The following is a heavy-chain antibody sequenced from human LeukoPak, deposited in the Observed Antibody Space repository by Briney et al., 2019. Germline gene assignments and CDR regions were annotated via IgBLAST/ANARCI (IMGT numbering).Heavy chain of an antibody. CDR2: ISGSGSST. D-gene: IGHD4-23*01. CDR1: GFTFSSYA. Sequence: GGSLRLSCAASGFTFSSYAMSWVRQAPGKGLEWVSAISGSGSSTYYADSVKGRFTISRDISKNTLYLQMSSLRAEDTAVYYCARRAGGYSHPYDYWGQGTLVTVSS. J-gene: IGHJ4*02. V-gene: IGHV3-23*01. CDR3: ARRAGGYSHPYDY.